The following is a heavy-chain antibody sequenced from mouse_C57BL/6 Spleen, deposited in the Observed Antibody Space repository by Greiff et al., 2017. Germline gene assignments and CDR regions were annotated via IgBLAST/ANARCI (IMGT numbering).Heavy chain of an antibody. CDR3: ARDGDYVGYYAMDY. J-gene: IGHJ4*01. V-gene: IGHV5-16*01. D-gene: IGHD2-13*01. CDR1: GFTFSDYY. Sequence: EVKLMESEGGLVQPGSSMKLSCTASGFTFSDYYMAWVRQVPEKGLEWVANINYDGSSTYYLDSLKSRFIISRDNAKNILYLQMSSLKSEDTATYYCARDGDYVGYYAMDYWGQGTSVTVSS. CDR2: INYDGSST.